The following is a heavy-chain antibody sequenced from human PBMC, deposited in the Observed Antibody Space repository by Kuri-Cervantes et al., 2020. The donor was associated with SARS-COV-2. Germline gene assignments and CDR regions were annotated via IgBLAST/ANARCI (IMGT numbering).Heavy chain of an antibody. J-gene: IGHJ4*02. CDR1: GFTFSSYA. Sequence: GESLKISCAASGFTFSSYAMHWVRQAPGKGLEWVAVISYDGSNKYYADSVKGRFTISRDNSKNTLYLQMNSLRVEDTAVYYCARDGPLQGPGTAYWGQGTLVTVSS. CDR2: ISYDGSNK. CDR3: ARDGPLQGPGTAY. D-gene: IGHD2-21*02. V-gene: IGHV3-30*04.